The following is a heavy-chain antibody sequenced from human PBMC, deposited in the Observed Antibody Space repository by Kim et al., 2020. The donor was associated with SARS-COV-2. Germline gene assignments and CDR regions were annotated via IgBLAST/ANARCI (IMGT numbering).Heavy chain of an antibody. CDR2: INHSGST. Sequence: SETLSLTCAVYGGSFSGYYWSWIRQPPGKGLEWIGEINHSGSTNYNPSLKSRVTISVDTSKNQFSLKLSSVTAADTAVYYCARGSGGYCSGGSCSYYYYGMDVWGQGTTVTVSS. J-gene: IGHJ6*02. V-gene: IGHV4-34*01. CDR3: ARGSGGYCSGGSCSYYYYGMDV. D-gene: IGHD2-15*01. CDR1: GGSFSGYY.